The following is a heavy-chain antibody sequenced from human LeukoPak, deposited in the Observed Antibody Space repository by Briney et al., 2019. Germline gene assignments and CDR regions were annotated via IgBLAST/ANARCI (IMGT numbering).Heavy chain of an antibody. CDR2: IYPGDSDT. J-gene: IGHJ4*02. V-gene: IGHV5-51*01. CDR1: GYTFTSYW. Sequence: KVSCKASGYTFTSYWIGWVRQMPGKGLEWMGIIYPGDSDTRYSPSFQGQVTISADKSISTAYLQWGSLKASDTAMYYCARPLDSSSSYFDYWGQGTLVTVSS. D-gene: IGHD6-6*01. CDR3: ARPLDSSSSYFDY.